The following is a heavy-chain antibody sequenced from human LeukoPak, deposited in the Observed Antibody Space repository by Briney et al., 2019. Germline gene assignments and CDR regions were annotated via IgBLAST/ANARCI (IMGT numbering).Heavy chain of an antibody. CDR2: INHSGNT. J-gene: IGHJ4*02. D-gene: IGHD1-20*01. CDR3: ARDRYNWNGEDY. CDR1: GGSFSGYY. V-gene: IGHV4-34*01. Sequence: PSETLSLTCAVYGGSFSGYYWNWIRQPPGKGLEWIGEINHSGNTNYNPSLKSRVTISLGTSKNQFSLKLSSVTAADTAVYYCARDRYNWNGEDYWGQGTLVTVSS.